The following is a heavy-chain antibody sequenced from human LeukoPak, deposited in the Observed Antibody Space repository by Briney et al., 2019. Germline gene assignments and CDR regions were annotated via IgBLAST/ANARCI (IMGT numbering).Heavy chain of an antibody. Sequence: ASVNVSCKASGYTFTSYGISWVRQAPGQGLEGMGWISAYNGNTNYAQKLKGRVTMTTDTSTSTAYMELRSLRSDDTAVYYCARDEGYSGYDRAFDIWGQGTMVTVSS. CDR1: GYTFTSYG. CDR3: ARDEGYSGYDRAFDI. CDR2: ISAYNGNT. D-gene: IGHD5-12*01. J-gene: IGHJ3*02. V-gene: IGHV1-18*01.